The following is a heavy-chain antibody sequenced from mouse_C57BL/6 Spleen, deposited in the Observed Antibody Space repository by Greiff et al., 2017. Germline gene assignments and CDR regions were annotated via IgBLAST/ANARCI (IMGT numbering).Heavy chain of an antibody. Sequence: EVQGVESGPELVKPGASVKIPCKASGYTFTDYNMDWVKQSHGKSLEWIGDINPNNGGTIYNQKFKGKATLTVDKSSSTAYMELRSLTSEDTAVYYCARDSDYGSFAYWGQGTLVTVSA. J-gene: IGHJ3*01. CDR1: GYTFTDYN. CDR3: ARDSDYGSFAY. V-gene: IGHV1-18*01. D-gene: IGHD1-1*01. CDR2: INPNNGGT.